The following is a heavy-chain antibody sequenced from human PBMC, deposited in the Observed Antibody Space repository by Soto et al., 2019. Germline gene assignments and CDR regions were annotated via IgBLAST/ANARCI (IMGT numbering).Heavy chain of an antibody. J-gene: IGHJ5*02. Sequence: ASVKVSCKVSGYTLPELSMHWVRQAPRKGLEWMGGFDPEDGETIYAQKFQGRVTMTEDTSTDTAYMELSSLRSEDTAVYYCATVIIMARGRNVFDPWGQGTLVTVSS. V-gene: IGHV1-24*01. CDR3: ATVIIMARGRNVFDP. CDR1: GYTLPELS. CDR2: FDPEDGET. D-gene: IGHD3-10*01.